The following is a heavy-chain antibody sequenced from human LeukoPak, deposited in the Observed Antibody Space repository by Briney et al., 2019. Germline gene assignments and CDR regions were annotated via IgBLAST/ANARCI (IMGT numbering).Heavy chain of an antibody. Sequence: GGSLRLSCAASGFTFSSYAMSWVRQDPGKGLEWVSGVSGGGGFTYYADSVKGRFTISRDNSRNTLYLQMNSLRAEDTAIYYCAKAVVSGRSFDYWGQGTLVTVSS. J-gene: IGHJ4*02. CDR3: AKAVVSGRSFDY. D-gene: IGHD6-19*01. CDR2: VSGGGGFT. V-gene: IGHV3-23*01. CDR1: GFTFSSYA.